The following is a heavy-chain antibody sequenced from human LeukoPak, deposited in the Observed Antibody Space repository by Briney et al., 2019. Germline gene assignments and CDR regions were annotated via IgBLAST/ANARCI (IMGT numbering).Heavy chain of an antibody. J-gene: IGHJ4*02. D-gene: IGHD4-17*01. CDR3: ARGGYGDYGVFDY. CDR2: IYHSGST. CDR1: GGSISTSNW. V-gene: IGHV4-4*02. Sequence: SETLSLTCAVSGGSISTSNWWSWVRQPPGKGLEWIGEIYHSGSTNYNPSLKSRVTISVDKSKNQFSLKLSSVTAADTAVYYCARGGYGDYGVFDYWGQGTLVTVSS.